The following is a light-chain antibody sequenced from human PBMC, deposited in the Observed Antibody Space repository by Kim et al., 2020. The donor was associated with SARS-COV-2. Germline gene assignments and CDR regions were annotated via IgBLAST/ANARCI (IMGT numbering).Light chain of an antibody. CDR3: QQYGSPWT. CDR1: QSVSSSY. J-gene: IGKJ1*01. CDR2: HTS. Sequence: LSPGERATRASRASQSVSSSYLAWYQQKPGQAPRRLLYHTSSRATGIPDRFSGSGSGTDFTLTISRLEPEDFAVYYCQQYGSPWTFGQGTKVDI. V-gene: IGKV3-20*01.